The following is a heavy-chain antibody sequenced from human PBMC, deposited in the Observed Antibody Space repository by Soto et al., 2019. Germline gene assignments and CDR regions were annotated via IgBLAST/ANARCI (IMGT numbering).Heavy chain of an antibody. D-gene: IGHD4-17*01. V-gene: IGHV4-4*02. Sequence: SETLSLTCAVSGGSISSTKWWTWARQAPGKGLEWIGEIHHSGSTNYSPSLKSRVIISVDKSKNQFSLKLTSVTAADTAVYYCARGLVMVTTVVEYYLDYWGQGIPVTVSS. J-gene: IGHJ4*02. CDR1: GGSISSTKW. CDR3: ARGLVMVTTVVEYYLDY. CDR2: IHHSGST.